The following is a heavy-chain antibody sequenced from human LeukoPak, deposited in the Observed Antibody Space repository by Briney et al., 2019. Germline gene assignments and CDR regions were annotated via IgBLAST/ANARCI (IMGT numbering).Heavy chain of an antibody. CDR1: GGSISSSSYY. V-gene: IGHV4-39*07. CDR2: INHSGST. D-gene: IGHD2-15*01. J-gene: IGHJ4*02. CDR3: ARLGGSQNYFDY. Sequence: SETLSLTCTVSGGSISSSSYYWGWIRQPPGKGLEWIGEINHSGSTNYNPSLKSRVTISVDTSKNQFSLKLSSVTAADTAVYYCARLGGSQNYFDYWGQGTLVTVSS.